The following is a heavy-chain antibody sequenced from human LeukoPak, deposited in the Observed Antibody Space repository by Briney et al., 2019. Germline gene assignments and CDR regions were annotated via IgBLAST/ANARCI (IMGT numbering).Heavy chain of an antibody. CDR1: GGSISSYY. J-gene: IGHJ5*02. CDR2: IFTSGWT. V-gene: IGHV4-4*09. D-gene: IGHD2-21*01. CDR3: ATSHDVKTAPYDL. Sequence: SETLSLTCTVSGGSISSYYWSWVRQSPGKGLEWIGYIFTSGWTDYNPSLKSRVTMSVDTSKNQLSMELRFLTAADTAVYYCATSHDVKTAPYDLWGQGTLVSVSS.